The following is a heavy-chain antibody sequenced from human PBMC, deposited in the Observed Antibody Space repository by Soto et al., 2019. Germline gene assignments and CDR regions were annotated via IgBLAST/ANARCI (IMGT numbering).Heavy chain of an antibody. Sequence: SETLSLTCTVSGGSISSYYLSWIRQPPGKGLEWIGYIYYSGSTNYNPSLKSRVTISVDTSKNQFSLKLSSVTAADTAVYYCARLGIAARPFWFDPWGQGTLVTVSS. CDR1: GGSISSYY. V-gene: IGHV4-59*08. D-gene: IGHD6-6*01. J-gene: IGHJ5*02. CDR2: IYYSGST. CDR3: ARLGIAARPFWFDP.